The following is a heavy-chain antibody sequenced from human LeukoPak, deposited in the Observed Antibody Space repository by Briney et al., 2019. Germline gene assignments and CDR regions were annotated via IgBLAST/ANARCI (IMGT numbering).Heavy chain of an antibody. J-gene: IGHJ5*02. Sequence: SETLSLTCIVSGGSISTYYWSWIRQPAGKGLECIGRIAAGGSTSYNPSLKTRFTMSVDMPKNQFSLKLTSVTAADTAVYFCARGLAAAYDYNWFDPWGQGTLITVSS. D-gene: IGHD6-13*01. CDR1: GGSISTYY. CDR3: ARGLAAAYDYNWFDP. CDR2: IAAGGST. V-gene: IGHV4-4*07.